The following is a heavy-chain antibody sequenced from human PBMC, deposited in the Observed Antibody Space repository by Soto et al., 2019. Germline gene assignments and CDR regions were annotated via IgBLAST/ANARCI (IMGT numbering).Heavy chain of an antibody. Sequence: GGSLRLSCAASGFTFSSYAMHWVRQAPGKGLEWVAVISYDGSNKYYADSVKGRFTISRDNSKNTLYLQMNSLRAEDTAVYYSARTTMTTVMAPDYWGQGTLVTSPQ. CDR2: ISYDGSNK. V-gene: IGHV3-30-3*01. CDR3: ARTTMTTVMAPDY. CDR1: GFTFSSYA. J-gene: IGHJ4*02. D-gene: IGHD4-4*01.